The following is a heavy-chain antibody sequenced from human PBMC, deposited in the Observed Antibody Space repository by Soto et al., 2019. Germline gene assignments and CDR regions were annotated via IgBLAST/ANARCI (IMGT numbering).Heavy chain of an antibody. J-gene: IGHJ4*02. CDR1: GGSISSSNW. D-gene: IGHD6-19*01. V-gene: IGHV4-4*02. Sequence: QVQLQESGPGLVKPSGTLSLTCAVSGGSISSSNWWSWVRQPPGKGLEWIGAIYHSGSTNYNPSLKSRVTISGDKSKNQFSLKLSSVTAADTAVYYCARGEGSGWYHYWGQGTLVTVSS. CDR2: IYHSGST. CDR3: ARGEGSGWYHY.